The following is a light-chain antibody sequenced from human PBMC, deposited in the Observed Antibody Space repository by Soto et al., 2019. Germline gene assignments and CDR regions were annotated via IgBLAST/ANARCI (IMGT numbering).Light chain of an antibody. V-gene: IGKV1-33*01. CDR2: DAS. Sequence: DIQMTQSPSSLSASVGDRVTITCQASQEISNFLTWYQMKPGKAPKLLIYDASSLGTGVPSRFTGSGSGTDFTLAINGLQPEDTATYYCQQYDSLPLTFGGGTKLEI. CDR1: QEISNF. CDR3: QQYDSLPLT. J-gene: IGKJ4*01.